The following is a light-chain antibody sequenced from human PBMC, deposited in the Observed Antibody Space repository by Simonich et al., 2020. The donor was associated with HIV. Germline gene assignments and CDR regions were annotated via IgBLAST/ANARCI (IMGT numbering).Light chain of an antibody. J-gene: IGLJ3*02. CDR1: TGAVTSGYY. V-gene: IGLV7-43*01. CDR3: LLYYGGAQLV. CDR2: GTS. Sequence: QTVVTLEPSLTVSPGGTVTLTCASTTGAVTSGYYPNWFQQKPVQAPRDLLYGTSNKHSWPPARFSGSLLGGKAALTLSGVQPEDEAEYYCLLYYGGAQLVFGGGTKLTVL.